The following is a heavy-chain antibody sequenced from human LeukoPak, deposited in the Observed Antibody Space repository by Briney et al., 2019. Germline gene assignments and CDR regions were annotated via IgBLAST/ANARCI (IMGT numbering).Heavy chain of an antibody. D-gene: IGHD6-19*01. Sequence: PGGSLRLSCAASGFTFSSHWMSWVRQAPGKGLEWVANIKKDGSEKYYVDAVKGRFTISRDNAKTSLYLQMTSLRAEDTAVYYCARDVGSSGWYYAFDIWGQGTMVTVSS. CDR1: GFTFSSHW. CDR3: ARDVGSSGWYYAFDI. J-gene: IGHJ3*02. CDR2: IKKDGSEK. V-gene: IGHV3-7*01.